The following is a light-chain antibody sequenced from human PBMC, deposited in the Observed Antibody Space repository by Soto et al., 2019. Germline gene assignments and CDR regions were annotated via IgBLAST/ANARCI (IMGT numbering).Light chain of an antibody. CDR1: QSVSSSY. Sequence: EIVLTQSPATLSLSPGERATLSCRASQSVSSSYLAWYQQKPGQAPRLLIYGASSRATGIPDRFSGSGSGTYFTLTISRLDPEDFAVYYCQQPWTFGQGTKVEIK. V-gene: IGKV3-20*01. CDR3: QQPWT. J-gene: IGKJ1*01. CDR2: GAS.